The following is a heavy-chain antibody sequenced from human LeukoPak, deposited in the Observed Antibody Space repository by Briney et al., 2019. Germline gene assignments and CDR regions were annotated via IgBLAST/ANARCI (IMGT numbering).Heavy chain of an antibody. CDR2: ISSSSSTI. Sequence: GGSLRLSCAASGFTFSDYYMSWIRPAPGKGLVGVSYISSSSSTIYYADSVKGRFTISRDHAKNSLYLQMNSLRAEDTAVYDGASVRTTGQCLDYWGQGTMVTVSS. J-gene: IGHJ4*02. D-gene: IGHD3-10*02. V-gene: IGHV3-11*01. CDR3: ASVRTTGQCLDY. CDR1: GFTFSDYY.